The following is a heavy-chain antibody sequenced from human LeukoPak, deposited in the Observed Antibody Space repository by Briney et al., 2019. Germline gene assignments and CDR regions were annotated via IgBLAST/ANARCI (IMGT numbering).Heavy chain of an antibody. J-gene: IGHJ4*02. D-gene: IGHD3-10*01. CDR3: ARAYNYGSGSYSAFPY. CDR1: GGSISSYF. Sequence: SSETLSLTCTVPGGSISSYFWSWIRQPPGKGLEWIGYIYYSGSTNYNYNPSLKSRVTLSVDTSKNHFSLKLSSVTAADTAVYYCARAYNYGSGSYSAFPYWGQGTLVTVSS. CDR2: IYYSGST. V-gene: IGHV4-59*01.